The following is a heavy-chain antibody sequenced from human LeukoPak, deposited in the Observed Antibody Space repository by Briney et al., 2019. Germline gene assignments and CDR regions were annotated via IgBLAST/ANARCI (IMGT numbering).Heavy chain of an antibody. Sequence: SETLSLTCAVYGGSFSGYYWSWIRQPPGKGLEWIGSIYYSGSTYYNPSLKSRVTISVDTSKNQFSLKLSSVTAADTAVYYCARLKEMATIIGYWGQGTLVTVSS. V-gene: IGHV4-34*01. D-gene: IGHD5-24*01. CDR2: IYYSGST. CDR1: GGSFSGYY. J-gene: IGHJ4*02. CDR3: ARLKEMATIIGY.